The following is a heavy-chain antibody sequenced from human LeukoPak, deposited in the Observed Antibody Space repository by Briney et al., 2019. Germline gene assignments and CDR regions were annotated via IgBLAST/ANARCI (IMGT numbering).Heavy chain of an antibody. CDR3: ARALAAGGFYDN. D-gene: IGHD6-13*01. CDR1: GYTFTTYG. J-gene: IGHJ4*02. CDR2: ISAYNGNT. V-gene: IGHV1-18*01. Sequence: ASVKDSCMASGYTFTTYGISWVRQAPGQGREWMGWISAYNGNTNYAQKLQGRVTITTDTSTSTAYMELRSLRSDDTAVYYCARALAAGGFYDNWGQGTLVTVSS.